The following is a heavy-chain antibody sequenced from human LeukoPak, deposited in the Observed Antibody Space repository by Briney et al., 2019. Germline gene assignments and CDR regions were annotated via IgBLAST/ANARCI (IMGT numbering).Heavy chain of an antibody. D-gene: IGHD3-22*01. Sequence: SETLSLTCAVYGGSFSGYYWSWIRQHPGKGLEWIGYIYYSGSTYYNPSLKSRVTISVDTSKNQFSLKLSSVTAADTAVYYCARGAQYYYDSSGYYWFDPWGQGTLVTVSS. J-gene: IGHJ5*02. CDR3: ARGAQYYYDSSGYYWFDP. V-gene: IGHV4-31*11. CDR1: GGSFSGYY. CDR2: IYYSGST.